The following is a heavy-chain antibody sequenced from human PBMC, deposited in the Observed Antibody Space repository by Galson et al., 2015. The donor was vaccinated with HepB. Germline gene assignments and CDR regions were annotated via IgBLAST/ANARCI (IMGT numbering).Heavy chain of an antibody. CDR3: ATRGREWASPPFLRGFDY. D-gene: IGHD3-16*01. Sequence: SLRLSCAASGFSVSSKYMTWVRQAPGKGLQWVSIIYSGGTTYYADSVKGRFTISRDNSKNTLYLQMNSLRTEDTAVYYCATRGREWASPPFLRGFDYWGQGTPVTVSS. J-gene: IGHJ4*02. CDR1: GFSVSSKY. CDR2: IYSGGTT. V-gene: IGHV3-53*01.